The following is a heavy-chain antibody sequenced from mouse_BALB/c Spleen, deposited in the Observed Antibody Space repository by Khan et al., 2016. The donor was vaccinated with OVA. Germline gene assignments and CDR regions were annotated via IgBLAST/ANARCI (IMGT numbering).Heavy chain of an antibody. J-gene: IGHJ2*02. CDR1: GFTFNSYG. V-gene: IGHV5-17*02. Sequence: EVELVESGGGLVQPGGSRKLSCAASGFTFNSYGMHWVRQAPEKGLEWVAYISGDSNTIYYADTVKGRFTISRDNPKNTLFLQMTSLMSEDMAMYYCATSYFYGYDFDYWGPGTSLTVS. CDR3: ATSYFYGYDFDY. D-gene: IGHD1-1*01. CDR2: ISGDSNTI.